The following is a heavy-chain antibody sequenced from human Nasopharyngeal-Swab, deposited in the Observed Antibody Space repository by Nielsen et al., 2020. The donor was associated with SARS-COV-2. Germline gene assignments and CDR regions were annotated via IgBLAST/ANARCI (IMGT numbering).Heavy chain of an antibody. V-gene: IGHV5-51*01. CDR3: ATGREHYYYYMDV. J-gene: IGHJ6*03. CDR2: IYPGDSDT. Sequence: GESLKISCKGSGYSFTSYWIGWVRQMPGKGLEWMGIIYPGDSDTRYSPSFQGQVTISADKSISTAYLQWSNLKASDTAMYYCATGREHYYYYMDVWGKGTTVTVSS. CDR1: GYSFTSYW. D-gene: IGHD1-1*01.